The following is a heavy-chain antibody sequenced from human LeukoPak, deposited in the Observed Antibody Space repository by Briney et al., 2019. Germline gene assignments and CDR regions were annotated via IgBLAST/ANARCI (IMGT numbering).Heavy chain of an antibody. CDR3: ARVVGGVGLDY. V-gene: IGHV4-59*11. J-gene: IGHJ4*02. Sequence: SETLSLTCTVSGGSISSHYWSWIRQPPGKGLEWIGYIYHSGSTKYNPSLKSRITISVDTSKNQFSLKLSSGTAADTAVYYCARVVGGVGLDYWGQGTLVTVSS. D-gene: IGHD3-16*01. CDR2: IYHSGST. CDR1: GGSISSHY.